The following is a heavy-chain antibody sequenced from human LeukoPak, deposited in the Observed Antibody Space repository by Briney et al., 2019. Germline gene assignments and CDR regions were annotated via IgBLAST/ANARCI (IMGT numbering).Heavy chain of an antibody. J-gene: IGHJ3*02. CDR2: INHSGST. D-gene: IGHD1-26*01. CDR3: ASMGVGATADAFDI. V-gene: IGHV4-34*01. CDR1: GGSFSGYY. Sequence: SETLSLTCAVYGGSFSGYYWSWIRQPPGKGLEWIGEINHSGSTNYNPSLKSRVTISVDTSKNQFSLKLSSVTAADTEVYYCASMGVGATADAFDIWGQGTMVTVSS.